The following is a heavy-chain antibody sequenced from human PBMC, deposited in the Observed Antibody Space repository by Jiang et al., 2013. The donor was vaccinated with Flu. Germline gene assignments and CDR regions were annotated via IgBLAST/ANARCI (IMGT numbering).Heavy chain of an antibody. Sequence: SGAEVKKPGASVKVSCKASGYTFTGYYMHWVRQAPGQGLEWMGWINPNSGGTNYAQKFQGRVTMTRDTSISTAYMELSRLRSDDTAVYYCARGQTSQVLLWFGELLYAPSYYYYGMDVWGQGTTVTVSS. V-gene: IGHV1-2*02. CDR2: INPNSGGT. CDR3: ARGQTSQVLLWFGELLYAPSYYYYGMDV. D-gene: IGHD3-10*01. J-gene: IGHJ6*02. CDR1: GYTFTGYY.